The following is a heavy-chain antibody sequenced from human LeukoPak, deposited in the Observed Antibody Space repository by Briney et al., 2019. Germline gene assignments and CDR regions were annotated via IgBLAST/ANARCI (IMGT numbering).Heavy chain of an antibody. V-gene: IGHV3-74*01. Sequence: GGSLRLSCAASEFIFSAYWMHWVRQAPGKGLVWVSRINSDGGSTTYADSVKGRFTISRDNAKNPLYLQMNSLRAEDTAVYYCARDYGDAFDVWGQGTMVTVSS. CDR3: ARDYGDAFDV. D-gene: IGHD4-17*01. CDR1: EFIFSAYW. CDR2: INSDGGST. J-gene: IGHJ3*01.